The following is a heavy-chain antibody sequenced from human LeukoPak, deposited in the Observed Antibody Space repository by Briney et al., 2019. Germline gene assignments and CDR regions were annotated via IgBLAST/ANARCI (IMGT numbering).Heavy chain of an antibody. Sequence: ASVKVSCKASGYTFTNYAMHWVRQAPGQRLEWMGWINAGNGNTKYSQKFQGRVTITRDTSASTAYMELSSLRSEDTAVYYCARATMGKGYYYMDVWGKGTTVTVSS. CDR2: INAGNGNT. J-gene: IGHJ6*03. CDR1: GYTFTNYA. CDR3: ARATMGKGYYYMDV. D-gene: IGHD3-10*01. V-gene: IGHV1-3*01.